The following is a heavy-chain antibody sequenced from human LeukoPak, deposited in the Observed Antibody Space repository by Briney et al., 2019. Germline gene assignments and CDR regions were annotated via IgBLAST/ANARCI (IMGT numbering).Heavy chain of an antibody. V-gene: IGHV3-48*03. CDR1: GFTFSSYE. CDR2: ISSSGSTI. D-gene: IGHD4-17*01. CDR3: ARGRPVTMAADY. J-gene: IGHJ4*02. Sequence: PGGSLRLSCAASGFTFSSYEMNWVRQAPGKGLEWVSYISSSGSTIYHADSVKGRFTISRDNAKNSLYLQMNSLRAEDTAVYYCARGRPVTMAADYWGQGTLVTVSS.